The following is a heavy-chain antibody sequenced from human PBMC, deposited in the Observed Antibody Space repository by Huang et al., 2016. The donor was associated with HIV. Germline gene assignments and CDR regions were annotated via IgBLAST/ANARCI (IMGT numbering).Heavy chain of an antibody. J-gene: IGHJ6*02. Sequence: QMQLVQSGPEVKKPGTSVKVSCKASGFTFTRSAVQWVRQARGQRLAGIGWFVVGSGNTTYAQKFQERVTITRDMSTSTAYMELSSLRSEDTAVYYCAAYTSGPAGYYYYYDMDVWGQGTTVTVSS. CDR3: AAYTSGPAGYYYYYDMDV. V-gene: IGHV1-58*01. CDR2: FVVGSGNT. D-gene: IGHD6-19*01. CDR1: GFTFTRSA.